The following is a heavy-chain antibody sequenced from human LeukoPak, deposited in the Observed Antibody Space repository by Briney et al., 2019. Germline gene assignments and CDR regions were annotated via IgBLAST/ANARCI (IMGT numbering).Heavy chain of an antibody. D-gene: IGHD3-10*01. Sequence: PGGSLRLSCAASGFTFSSYGMHRVRQAPGKGLEWVAVISYDGSNKYYADSVKGRFTISRDNSKNTLYLQMNSLRAEDTAVYYCAKDNGPHYYGSGSYQYYFDYWGQGTLVTVSS. J-gene: IGHJ4*02. V-gene: IGHV3-30*18. CDR1: GFTFSSYG. CDR3: AKDNGPHYYGSGSYQYYFDY. CDR2: ISYDGSNK.